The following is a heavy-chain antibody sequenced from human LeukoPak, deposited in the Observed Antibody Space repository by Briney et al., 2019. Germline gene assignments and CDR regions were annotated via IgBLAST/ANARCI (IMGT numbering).Heavy chain of an antibody. J-gene: IGHJ4*02. V-gene: IGHV3-15*01. CDR2: IKSKTAGGTT. Sequence: GGSLRLSCAASGFTFSNAWMNWVRQAPGKGLEWVGRIKSKTAGGTTDYAAPVKGRFTISGDDSKNTLYLEMNSPQTEDTAVYYCTIGRARWGQGTLVTVSS. CDR1: GFTFSNAW. CDR3: TIGRAR.